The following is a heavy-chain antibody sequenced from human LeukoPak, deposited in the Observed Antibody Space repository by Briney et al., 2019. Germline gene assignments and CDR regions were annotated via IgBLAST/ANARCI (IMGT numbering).Heavy chain of an antibody. D-gene: IGHD6-19*01. J-gene: IGHJ4*02. CDR1: GDSIRSDR. Sequence: PSETLSLTCAVSGDSIRSDRWNWIRQIPGKGLEWIGYIYHTATTNYNHSFRTRVTMSLDTSNNQFSLRLPSVTAADTAVYYCARPPARSGWAYYFDYWGQGALVTVSS. CDR2: IYHTATT. V-gene: IGHV4-4*09. CDR3: ARPPARSGWAYYFDY.